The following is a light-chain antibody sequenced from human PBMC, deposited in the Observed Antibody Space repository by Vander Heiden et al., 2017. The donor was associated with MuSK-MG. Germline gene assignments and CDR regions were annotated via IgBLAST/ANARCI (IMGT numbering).Light chain of an antibody. J-gene: IGKJ4*01. CDR1: QSVSSN. CDR3: KQYNNWPPLT. CDR2: GAS. Sequence: EIVMTQSPATLSVSPGERATLSCRASQSVSSNLAWYQQKPGQAPRLLIYGASSGSETEFTPTISSLQSEDFAVYYWKQYNNWPPLTFGGGTKVEIK. V-gene: IGKV3-15*01.